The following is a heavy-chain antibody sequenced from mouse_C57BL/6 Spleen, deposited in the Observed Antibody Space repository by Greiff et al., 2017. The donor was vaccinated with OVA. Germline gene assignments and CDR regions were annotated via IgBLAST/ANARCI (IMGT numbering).Heavy chain of an antibody. Sequence: QVQLQQSGAELVRPGPSVKVSCKASGYAFTNYLIEWVKQRPGQGLEWIGVINPGSGGTNYNEKFKGKATLTADKSSSTAYMQLSSLTSEDSAVYFCARSDKGFDVWGTGTTVTVSS. J-gene: IGHJ1*03. V-gene: IGHV1-54*01. D-gene: IGHD1-3*01. CDR3: ARSDKGFDV. CDR2: INPGSGGT. CDR1: GYAFTNYL.